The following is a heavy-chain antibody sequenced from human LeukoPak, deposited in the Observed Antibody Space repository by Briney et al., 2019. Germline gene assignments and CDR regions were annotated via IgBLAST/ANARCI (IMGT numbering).Heavy chain of an antibody. Sequence: SETLSLTCTVSGGSISSGTYYWGWIRQPPGKGLEWIGSIYYSGTTYYNPSLMSRVTISVDTSKNQFSLKLSSVTAADTAVYYCARHPASDGYCSSTSCYAYYFYYYMDVWDKGTTVTISS. D-gene: IGHD2-2*03. CDR3: ARHPASDGYCSSTSCYAYYFYYYMDV. V-gene: IGHV4-39*01. CDR1: GGSISSGTYY. CDR2: IYYSGTT. J-gene: IGHJ6*03.